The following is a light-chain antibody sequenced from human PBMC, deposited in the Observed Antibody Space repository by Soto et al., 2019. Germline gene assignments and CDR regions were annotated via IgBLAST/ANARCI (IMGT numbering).Light chain of an antibody. CDR2: AAS. CDR1: QSIDAY. J-gene: IGKJ4*01. V-gene: IGKV1-39*01. Sequence: EIQMTQSPSTLSASPGESVTLSCRASQSIDAYLNWYQQKPGKAPKLLIYAASSLQSGVPSRFSGSGSGTDFTLTSSNLQPEEFATYFCQQSNRTPLTFGGGTKVDIK. CDR3: QQSNRTPLT.